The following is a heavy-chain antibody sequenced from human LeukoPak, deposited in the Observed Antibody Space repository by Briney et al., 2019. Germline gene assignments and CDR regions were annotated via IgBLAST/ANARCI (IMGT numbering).Heavy chain of an antibody. V-gene: IGHV4-39*07. J-gene: IGHJ3*02. Sequence: PSETLSLTCTVSGGSISSSSYYWGWIRQPPGKGLEWIGSIYYSGSTYYNPSLKSRVTISVDTSKNQFSLKLSSVTAADTAVYYCARARTGIEAFDIWGQGTMVTVSS. CDR3: ARARTGIEAFDI. CDR2: IYYSGST. D-gene: IGHD1-1*01. CDR1: GGSISSSSYY.